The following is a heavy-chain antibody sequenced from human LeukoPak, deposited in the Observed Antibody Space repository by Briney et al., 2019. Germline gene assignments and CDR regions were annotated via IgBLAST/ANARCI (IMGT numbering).Heavy chain of an antibody. CDR1: GFTLSPYA. J-gene: IGHJ4*02. CDR3: ARDKAGKCYDSSYSFDF. Sequence: AGGSLRLSCAASGFTLSPYAMHWVRQAPGKGLEWVAVISYDGTKKDYTDTVKGRFTMSRDNSENTLYMQMNSLRVEDTAVYYCARDKAGKCYDSSYSFDFWGQGTLVTVSS. CDR2: ISYDGTKK. D-gene: IGHD3-22*01. V-gene: IGHV3-30-3*01.